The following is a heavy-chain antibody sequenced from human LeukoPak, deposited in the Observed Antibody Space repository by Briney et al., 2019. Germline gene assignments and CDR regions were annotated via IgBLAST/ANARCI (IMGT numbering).Heavy chain of an antibody. CDR2: ISGSGGST. CDR3: AKILWDYYDSSGYRGGSYFDY. V-gene: IGHV3-23*01. CDR1: GFTLTSYA. J-gene: IGHJ4*02. Sequence: PGESLRLSCAASGFTLTSYAMGWVRQAPGKGLEWVSTISGSGGSTYYADSVKGRFTISRDNSKNTLYLQMNSLRAEDTAVYYCAKILWDYYDSSGYRGGSYFDYWGQGTLVTVSS. D-gene: IGHD3-22*01.